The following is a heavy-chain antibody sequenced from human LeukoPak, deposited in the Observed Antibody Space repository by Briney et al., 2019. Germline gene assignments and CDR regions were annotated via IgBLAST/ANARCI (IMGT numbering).Heavy chain of an antibody. CDR3: ARQYSGYVFDY. Sequence: GGSLRLSCAASGFTFDDYAMHWVRQAPGKGLEWVSGISWNSGSIGYADSVKGRFTISRDNAKNSLYLQMNSLRAEDTAVYYCARQYSGYVFDYWGQGTLVTVSS. V-gene: IGHV3-9*01. J-gene: IGHJ4*02. CDR1: GFTFDDYA. D-gene: IGHD5-12*01. CDR2: ISWNSGSI.